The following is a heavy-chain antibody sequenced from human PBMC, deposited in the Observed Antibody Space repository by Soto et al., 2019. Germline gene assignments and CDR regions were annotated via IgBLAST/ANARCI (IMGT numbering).Heavy chain of an antibody. CDR1: GYTFTSYG. D-gene: IGHD3-22*01. V-gene: IGHV1-18*01. CDR2: ISAYNGNT. Sequence: ASVKVSCKASGYTFTSYGISWVRQAPGQGLEWMGWISAYNGNTNYAQKLQGRVTMTTDTSTSTAYMEPRSLRSDDTAVYYCARMGRGYYYDSSGYSDAFDIWGQGTMVTVSS. J-gene: IGHJ3*02. CDR3: ARMGRGYYYDSSGYSDAFDI.